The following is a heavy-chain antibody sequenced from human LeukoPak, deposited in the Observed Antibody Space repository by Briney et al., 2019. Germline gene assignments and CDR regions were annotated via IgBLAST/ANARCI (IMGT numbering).Heavy chain of an antibody. Sequence: GGSLRLSCAASGFTFSSYEMNWVRQAPGKGLEWVSYISSGGLTIYYADSVKGRFTISRDNAKNSLYLQMNSLRAEDTAVYHCGRDVHGSGPIDCWGQGTLVTVSS. CDR1: GFTFSSYE. CDR2: ISSGGLTI. D-gene: IGHD3-10*01. V-gene: IGHV3-48*03. J-gene: IGHJ4*02. CDR3: GRDVHGSGPIDC.